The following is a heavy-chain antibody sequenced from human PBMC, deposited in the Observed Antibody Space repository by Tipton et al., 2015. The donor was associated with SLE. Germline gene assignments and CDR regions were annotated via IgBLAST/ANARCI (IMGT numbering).Heavy chain of an antibody. D-gene: IGHD3-22*01. CDR1: GFSISSGYY. J-gene: IGHJ4*02. CDR3: ARHDYDSNGYYQHYFDY. Sequence: TLSLTCAVSGFSISSGYYWGWIRQSPEKGLEWIGSISHGGNIYYNPSLKSRVSMSIDTSRNEVFLRLSSVTAADTAVYYCARHDYDSNGYYQHYFDYWGQGTLVTVSS. CDR2: ISHGGNI. V-gene: IGHV4-38-2*01.